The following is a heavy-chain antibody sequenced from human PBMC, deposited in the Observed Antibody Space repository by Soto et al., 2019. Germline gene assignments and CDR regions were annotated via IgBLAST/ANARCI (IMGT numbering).Heavy chain of an antibody. Sequence: SETLSLTCTVSGGSISSSSYYWGWIRQPPGKGLEWIGSIYYSGSTYYNPSLKSRVTISVDTSKNQFSLKLSSVTAADTAVYYCASGYYDYVWGSYPHYYFDYWGQGTLVTVSS. D-gene: IGHD3-16*02. CDR1: GGSISSSSYY. CDR2: IYYSGST. CDR3: ASGYYDYVWGSYPHYYFDY. J-gene: IGHJ4*02. V-gene: IGHV4-39*01.